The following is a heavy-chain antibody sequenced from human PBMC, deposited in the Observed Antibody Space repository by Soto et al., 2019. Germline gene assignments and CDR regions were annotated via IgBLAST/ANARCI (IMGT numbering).Heavy chain of an antibody. V-gene: IGHV1-69*06. D-gene: IGHD1-26*01. CDR2: IIPIFGTA. CDR1: GGTFSSYA. CDR3: ARVGSAGSYYAYYYGMDV. J-gene: IGHJ6*02. Sequence: QVQLVQSGAEVKKPGSSVKVSCKASGGTFSSYAISWVRQAPGQGLEWMGGIIPIFGTANYAQKFQGRVTITADKSTSTAYMGLSSLRSEDTAVYYCARVGSAGSYYAYYYGMDVWGQGTTVTVSS.